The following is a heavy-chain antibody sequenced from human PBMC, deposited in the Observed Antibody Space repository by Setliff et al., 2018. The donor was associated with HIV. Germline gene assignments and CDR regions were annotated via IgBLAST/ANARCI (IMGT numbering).Heavy chain of an antibody. CDR3: GRGEDYGSGTVYMDV. J-gene: IGHJ6*03. V-gene: IGHV4-59*12. CDR1: GASISSYY. CDR2: IYHGGST. Sequence: PSETLSLTCTVSGASISSYYWSWIRQSPGKGLEWIGYIYHGGSTNYNPSLNSRVTISVDKSKNQFSLNLNSVTAADSAVYYCGRGEDYGSGTVYMDVWGKGTTVTVSS. D-gene: IGHD3-10*01.